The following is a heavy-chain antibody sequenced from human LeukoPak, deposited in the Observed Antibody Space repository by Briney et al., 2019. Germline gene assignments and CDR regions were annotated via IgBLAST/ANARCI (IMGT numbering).Heavy chain of an antibody. J-gene: IGHJ3*02. CDR3: ARSRRAYCYGSGSYYNVAFDI. D-gene: IGHD3-10*01. Sequence: SETLSLTCAVYGGSFSGYYWSWIRQPPGKGLEWIGEINHSGSTNYNPSLKSRVTISVDTSKNQSSLKLSSVTAAGTAVYYCARSRRAYCYGSGSYYNVAFDIWGQGTMVTVSS. CDR1: GGSFSGYY. V-gene: IGHV4-34*01. CDR2: INHSGST.